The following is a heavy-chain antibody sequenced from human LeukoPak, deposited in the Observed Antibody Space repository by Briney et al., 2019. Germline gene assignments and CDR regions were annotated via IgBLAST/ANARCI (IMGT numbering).Heavy chain of an antibody. Sequence: TRRPCCAASGITFSDVYLERVPEAPGKGLGGVGRSRSKTNRDTAQYAASVKGRFTISRDDSKNSLYLQMNSLKTEDTAVYYCARGDSSGWGLDYWGLGTLVTVSS. D-gene: IGHD6-19*01. CDR3: ARGDSSGWGLDY. CDR1: GITFSDVY. J-gene: IGHJ4*02. CDR2: SRSKTNRDTA. V-gene: IGHV3-72*01.